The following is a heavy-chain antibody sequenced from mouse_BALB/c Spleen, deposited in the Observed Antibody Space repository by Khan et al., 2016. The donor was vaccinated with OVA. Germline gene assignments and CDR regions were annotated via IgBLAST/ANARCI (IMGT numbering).Heavy chain of an antibody. J-gene: IGHJ4*01. CDR2: ISSSGST. CDR1: GYSITSDYA. Sequence: VQLKESGPGLVKPSQSLSLTCTVTGYSITSDYAWNWIRQFPGNKLEWMGYISSSGSTNYNPALKSRIFITRDTSKNQFFRQLNSVTTEDTATYYCARDGSRYNYAMDYWGQGTSVTVSS. V-gene: IGHV3-2*02. CDR3: ARDGSRYNYAMDY. D-gene: IGHD2-3*01.